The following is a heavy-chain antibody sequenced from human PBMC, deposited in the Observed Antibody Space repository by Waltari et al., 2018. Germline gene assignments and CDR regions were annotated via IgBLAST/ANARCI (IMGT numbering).Heavy chain of an antibody. Sequence: EVQLVESGGGWVQPGGSLRLSCAASGVSVSSYWMSGVRQAPGQGLEWVANITPDGSENHYVDSVKGRFTVSRDNAKSSLYLQMNSLRADDTAVYYCARGVASMIRGVVDWFDPWGQGTLVTVSS. CDR3: ARGVASMIRGVVDWFDP. D-gene: IGHD3-10*01. CDR2: ITPDGSEN. V-gene: IGHV3-7*01. CDR1: GVSVSSYW. J-gene: IGHJ5*02.